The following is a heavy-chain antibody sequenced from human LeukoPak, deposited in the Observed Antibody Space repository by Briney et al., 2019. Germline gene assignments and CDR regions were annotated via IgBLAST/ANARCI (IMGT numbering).Heavy chain of an antibody. D-gene: IGHD6-6*01. V-gene: IGHV3-11*04. CDR1: GFTFSEYY. Sequence: GGSLRLSCAASGFTFSEYYMSWIRQAPGKGLEWVSYISSSGSTIYYADSVKGRFTISRDNAKNSLYLQMNSLRAEDTAVYYCARVWRIVARHGTFDIWGQGTMVTVSS. J-gene: IGHJ3*02. CDR2: ISSSGSTI. CDR3: ARVWRIVARHGTFDI.